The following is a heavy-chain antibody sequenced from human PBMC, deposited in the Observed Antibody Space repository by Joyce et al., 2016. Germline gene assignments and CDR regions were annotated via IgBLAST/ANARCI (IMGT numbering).Heavy chain of an antibody. V-gene: IGHV3-30*03. Sequence: QVQLVESGGGVVQPGRSLRLSCAASGFTFSSCGMHWVRQAPGKGLEWVALISVDGSIKYNADSVKGRFTTSRDNSKNTLYLQMNSLKTEDTAVYYCARDKPVLKLKKIVYYLDYWGQGTPVTVSS. D-gene: IGHD1-14*01. CDR2: ISVDGSIK. J-gene: IGHJ4*02. CDR1: GFTFSSCG. CDR3: ARDKPVLKLKKIVYYLDY.